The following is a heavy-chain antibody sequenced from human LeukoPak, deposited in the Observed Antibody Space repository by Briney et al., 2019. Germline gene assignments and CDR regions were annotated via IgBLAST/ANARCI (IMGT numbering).Heavy chain of an antibody. D-gene: IGHD4-17*01. CDR2: IYHSGST. J-gene: IGHJ6*03. CDR3: ARRLDYEHPTRQNYYYYYMDV. CDR1: GYSISCGYY. Sequence: SSETLSLTCAVSGYSISCGYYWGWIRQPPGKGLEWIGSIYHSGSTYYNPSLKSRVTISVDTSKNQFSLKLSSVTAADTAVYYCARRLDYEHPTRQNYYYYYMDVWGKGTTVTVSS. V-gene: IGHV4-38-2*01.